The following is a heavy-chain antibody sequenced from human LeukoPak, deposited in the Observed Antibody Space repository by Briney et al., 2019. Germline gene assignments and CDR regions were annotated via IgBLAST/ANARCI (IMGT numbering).Heavy chain of an antibody. CDR1: GCTFSSYA. Sequence: GGSLRLSCAASGCTFSSYAMSWVRQAPGKGLEWVSAISGSGGSTYYADSVKGRFTISRDNSKNTLYLQMNSLRAEDTAVYYCAKDRQVDGYCSSTSCLDYFDYWGQGTLVTVSS. CDR3: AKDRQVDGYCSSTSCLDYFDY. D-gene: IGHD2-2*03. V-gene: IGHV3-23*01. J-gene: IGHJ4*02. CDR2: ISGSGGST.